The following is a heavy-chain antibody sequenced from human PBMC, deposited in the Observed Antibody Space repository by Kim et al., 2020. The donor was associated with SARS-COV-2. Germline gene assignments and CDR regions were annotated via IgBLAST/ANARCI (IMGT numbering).Heavy chain of an antibody. D-gene: IGHD5-12*01. CDR1: GFTFTNYD. Sequence: ASVKVCCKASGFTFTNYDINWVRQATGQGLEWMGLMNPKSGDTRYAQKFQGRVPMTRDTSITTAYRELRSLRSDDTAVYFCARGLGDSSGDDFAICSSWG. CDR3: ARGLGDSSGDDFAICSS. V-gene: IGHV1-8*01. J-gene: IGHJ5*01. CDR2: MNPKSGDT.